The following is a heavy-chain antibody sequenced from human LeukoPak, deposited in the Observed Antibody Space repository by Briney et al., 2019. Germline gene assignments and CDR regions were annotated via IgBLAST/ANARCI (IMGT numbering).Heavy chain of an antibody. CDR2: MNPNSGNT. CDR3: ARGGGYYYDSSGYSNWFDP. J-gene: IGHJ5*02. CDR1: GYTFTSYD. D-gene: IGHD3-22*01. Sequence: ASVKVSCKASGYTFTSYDINWVRQATGQGLEWMGWMNPNSGNTGYAQKFQGRVTITRNTPISTAYMELSSLRSEDTAVYYCARGGGYYYDSSGYSNWFDPWGQGTLVTVSS. V-gene: IGHV1-8*03.